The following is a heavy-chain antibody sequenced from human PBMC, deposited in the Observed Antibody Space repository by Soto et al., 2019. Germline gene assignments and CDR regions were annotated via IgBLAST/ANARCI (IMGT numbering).Heavy chain of an antibody. CDR2: ISSSGSYI. D-gene: IGHD3-10*01. V-gene: IGHV3-21*01. CDR3: ARVLDATRGLGYYYYYYGMDV. J-gene: IGHJ6*02. Sequence: GGSLRLSCAASGFTFRNYNMNWVRQAPGKGLEWVSSISSSGSYIYYADSVKGRFTISRDNAKNSLYLQMNSLRAEDTAVYYCARVLDATRGLGYYYYYYGMDVWGQGTTVTVSS. CDR1: GFTFRNYN.